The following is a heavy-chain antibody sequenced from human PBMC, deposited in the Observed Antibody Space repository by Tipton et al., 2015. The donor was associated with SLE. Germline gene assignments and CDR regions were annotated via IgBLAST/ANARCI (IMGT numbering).Heavy chain of an antibody. D-gene: IGHD3-10*01. CDR1: GGSFSGYY. Sequence: TLSLTCAVYGGSFSGYYWSWTRQPPGKGLEWIGEINHSGSTNYNPSLKSRVTISVDTSKNQFSLKLSSVTAADTAVYYCASGDYYMDVWGKGTTVTVSS. J-gene: IGHJ6*03. V-gene: IGHV4-34*01. CDR2: INHSGST. CDR3: ASGDYYMDV.